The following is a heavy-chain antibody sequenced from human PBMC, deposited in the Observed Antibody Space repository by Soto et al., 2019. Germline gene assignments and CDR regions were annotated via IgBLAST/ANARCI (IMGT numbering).Heavy chain of an antibody. J-gene: IGHJ6*02. Sequence: QVQLQESGPGLVKPSQTLSLTCSVSGASISSGGYYWNWIRQHPGKGLEWIGYIYYSGTTYYNPSLKRRVTISVDTSKTQFSLKLSSVTAADTAVYYCAASCVGCGGFNYYGMDVWGQGTTVTVSS. CDR1: GASISSGGYY. CDR2: IYYSGTT. V-gene: IGHV4-31*03. D-gene: IGHD2-21*01. CDR3: AASCVGCGGFNYYGMDV.